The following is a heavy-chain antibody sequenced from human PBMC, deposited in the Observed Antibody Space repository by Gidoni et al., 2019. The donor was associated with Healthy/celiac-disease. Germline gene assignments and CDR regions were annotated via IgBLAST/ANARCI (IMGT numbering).Heavy chain of an antibody. CDR1: GFTFSSYW. D-gene: IGHD1-26*01. J-gene: IGHJ4*02. CDR2: IKQDGSEK. Sequence: EVQLVESGGGLVQPGGSLRLPCAASGFTFSSYWMSWVRQAPGKWLEWVANIKQDGSEKYYVDSVKGRFTISRDNAKNSLYLQMNSLRAEDTAVYYCARDLSPRGFDYWGQGTLVTVSS. V-gene: IGHV3-7*03. CDR3: ARDLSPRGFDY.